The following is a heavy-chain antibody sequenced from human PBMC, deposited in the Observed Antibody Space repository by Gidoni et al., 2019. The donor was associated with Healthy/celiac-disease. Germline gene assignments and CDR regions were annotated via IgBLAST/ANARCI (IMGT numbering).Heavy chain of an antibody. CDR3: ARGQWLADYYYYYGMDV. CDR1: GYTFTGSY. J-gene: IGHJ6*02. D-gene: IGHD6-19*01. V-gene: IGHV1-2*02. CDR2: INPTSGGT. Sequence: QVQLVQSGAEVKKPGASVKVSCKASGYTFTGSYMHWVRQAPGQGLEWMGGINPTSGGTNYAQTFQGRVTMTRDTSISTAYMELSRLRSDDTAVYYCARGQWLADYYYYYGMDVWGQGTTVTVSS.